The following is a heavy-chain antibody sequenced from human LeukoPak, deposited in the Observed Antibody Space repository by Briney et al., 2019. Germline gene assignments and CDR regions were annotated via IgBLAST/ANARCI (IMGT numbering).Heavy chain of an antibody. D-gene: IGHD5-12*01. J-gene: IGHJ4*02. CDR3: ARDKGKYGGNDYICDY. CDR1: GYTFTAKY. CDR2: INPESGAT. Sequence: ASVKVSCGASGYTFTAKYIYWVRQAPGQGLEWMGWINPESGATKYAQKFQGRVSMTRDTSMSAAYMELSSLGSDDTAVYYCARDKGKYGGNDYICDYWGQGTLVTVSS. V-gene: IGHV1-2*02.